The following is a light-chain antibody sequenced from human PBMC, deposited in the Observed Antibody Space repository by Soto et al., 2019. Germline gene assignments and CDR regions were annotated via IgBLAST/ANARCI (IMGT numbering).Light chain of an antibody. CDR1: ESVDSAF. J-gene: IGKJ1*01. CDR3: QQYASSLP. Sequence: EIVLTQSPGSLSLSLGERATLSCRASESVDSAFFAWYQQKPGQPPRLLMYVASRRATGIPDRFSGSGSGTDFTLTISRLDPEDFAVYYCQQYASSLPFGQGPKLEI. V-gene: IGKV3-20*01. CDR2: VAS.